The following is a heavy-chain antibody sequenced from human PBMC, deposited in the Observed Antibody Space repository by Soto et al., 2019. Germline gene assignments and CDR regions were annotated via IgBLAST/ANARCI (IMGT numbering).Heavy chain of an antibody. Sequence: QVQLVESGGGVVQPGRSLRLSCAASGFTFSTYGIHWVRQAPNKGLEWVTFISSDGSNKYYVDSVKGRFIISRDNSKNTLYLQMNSLRTEDTAVCYCAKIRGSSYGAFDYWGQGTLVTVSS. CDR1: GFTFSTYG. CDR3: AKIRGSSYGAFDY. V-gene: IGHV3-30*18. D-gene: IGHD5-18*01. CDR2: ISSDGSNK. J-gene: IGHJ4*02.